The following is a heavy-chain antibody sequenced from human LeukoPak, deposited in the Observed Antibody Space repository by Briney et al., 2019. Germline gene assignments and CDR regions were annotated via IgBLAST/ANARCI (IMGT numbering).Heavy chain of an antibody. J-gene: IGHJ4*02. CDR2: IKQDGSET. D-gene: IGHD6-19*01. CDR3: ARQRGSGCLDY. CDR1: RFTLSNYW. V-gene: IGHV3-7*01. Sequence: HPGGSLRLSCAASRFTLSNYWMSWVRQAPGKGLEWVANIKQDGSETYYVDSVKGRFTISRDNAKNSLSLQMNSLRAEDTAVYYCARQRGSGCLDYWGQGTLVTVS.